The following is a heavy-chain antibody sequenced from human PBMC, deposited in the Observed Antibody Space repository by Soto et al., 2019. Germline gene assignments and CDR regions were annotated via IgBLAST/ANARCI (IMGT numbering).Heavy chain of an antibody. CDR1: GGTFSSYA. CDR2: IIPIFGTA. V-gene: IGHV1-69*01. Sequence: QVQLVQSGAEVKKPGSSLKVSCKASGGTFSSYAISWVRQAPGQGLEWMGGIIPIFGTANYAQKFQGRVTITADESTSTAYMELSSLRSEDTAVYYCARGSSRSRAPPEEAFDPWGQGTLVTVSS. CDR3: ARGSSRSRAPPEEAFDP. D-gene: IGHD6-13*01. J-gene: IGHJ5*02.